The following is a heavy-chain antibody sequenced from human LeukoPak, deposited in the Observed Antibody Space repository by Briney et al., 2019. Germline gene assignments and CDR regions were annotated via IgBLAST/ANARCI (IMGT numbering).Heavy chain of an antibody. CDR2: LSGSGSST. CDR1: GITLSNYG. J-gene: IGHJ4*02. CDR3: AKRGVVIRVILVGFHKEAYYFDS. Sequence: GGSLRLSCAVSGITLSNYGMTWVRQAPGKGLEWVAGLSGSGSSTNYADSVKGRFTISRDNAKNTLYLQMNSLRAEDTAVYFCAKRGVVIRVILVGFHKEAYYFDSWGQGVLVTVSS. V-gene: IGHV3-23*01. D-gene: IGHD3-22*01.